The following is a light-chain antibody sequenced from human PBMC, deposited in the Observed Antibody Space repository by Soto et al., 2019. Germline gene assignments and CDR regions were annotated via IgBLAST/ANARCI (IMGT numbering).Light chain of an antibody. J-gene: IGLJ1*01. CDR2: DVS. CDR1: SSDVGGYNY. CDR3: SSYTSSSTYV. V-gene: IGLV2-14*01. Sequence: QSALTQPASVSGSPGQSITISCTGTSSDVGGYNYVSWYQQHPGKAPKLMIYDVSNRPSGVSNRFSGSKSGNTASLTISGRQAEDEAAYYCSSYTSSSTYVFGTGTKVTGL.